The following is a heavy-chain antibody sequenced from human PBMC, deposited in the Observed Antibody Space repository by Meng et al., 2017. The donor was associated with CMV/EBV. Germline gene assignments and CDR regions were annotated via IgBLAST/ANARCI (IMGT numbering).Heavy chain of an antibody. CDR2: IKQDGSEK. CDR3: ARDRVKYQLLSHYYYGMDV. J-gene: IGHJ6*02. Sequence: GGSLRLSCAASGFTFSSYWMSWVRQAPGKGLEWVANIKQDGSEKYYVDSVKGRSTISRDNAKNSLYLQMNSLRAEDTAVYYCARDRVKYQLLSHYYYGMDVWGQGTTVTVSS. D-gene: IGHD2-2*01. CDR1: GFTFSSYW. V-gene: IGHV3-7*01.